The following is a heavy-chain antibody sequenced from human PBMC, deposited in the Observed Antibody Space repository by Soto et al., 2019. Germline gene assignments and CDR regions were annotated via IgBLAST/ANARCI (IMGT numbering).Heavy chain of an antibody. CDR1: GGTFSTSA. J-gene: IGHJ6*02. CDR3: ARDKDRLQLGGNYFYILDV. CDR2: FIPIFPTP. D-gene: IGHD5-12*01. Sequence: QVQLEQSGAEVKKPGSSVKVSCKASGGTFSTSAISWVRQAPGQGLEWMGGFIPIFPTPDYTHKFQGRLTITADESTSTAYRELSGLKSDDTAVYYCARDKDRLQLGGNYFYILDVWGQGTTVTVSS. V-gene: IGHV1-69*12.